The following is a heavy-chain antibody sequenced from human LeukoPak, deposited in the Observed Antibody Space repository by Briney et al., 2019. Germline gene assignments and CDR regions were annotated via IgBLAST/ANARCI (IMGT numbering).Heavy chain of an antibody. Sequence: PGGSLRLSCAASGFTVSSNYMSWVRQAPGKGLEWVSVIYSGGSTYFADSVKGRFTISRDNSKNTLYLQMNSLRAVDTAVYYCARGPSYSSSWYIEPFDYWGQGTLVTVSS. V-gene: IGHV3-66*02. D-gene: IGHD6-13*01. CDR3: ARGPSYSSSWYIEPFDY. J-gene: IGHJ4*02. CDR2: IYSGGST. CDR1: GFTVSSNY.